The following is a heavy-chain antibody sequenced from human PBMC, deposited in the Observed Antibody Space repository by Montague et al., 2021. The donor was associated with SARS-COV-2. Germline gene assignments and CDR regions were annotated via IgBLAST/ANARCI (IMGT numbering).Heavy chain of an antibody. CDR3: ARGGGYCSGGSCYYWFDP. J-gene: IGHJ5*02. V-gene: IGHV4-59*01. D-gene: IGHD2-15*01. CDR2: IYNSGTT. CDR1: GDSISSYY. Sequence: SETRSLTCTVSGDSISSYYWNWIRQPPGKGLEWIGYIYNSGTTNYNPSVKSRVTISVDTSKNQSSLKLNSVTAADTAVYYCARGGGYCSGGSCYYWFDPWGQGTLVTVSS.